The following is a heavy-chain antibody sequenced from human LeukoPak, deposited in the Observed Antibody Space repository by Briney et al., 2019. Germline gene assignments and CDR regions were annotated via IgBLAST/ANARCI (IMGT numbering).Heavy chain of an antibody. D-gene: IGHD1-26*01. CDR2: IYTDVTA. CDR1: GFTVSSNY. Sequence: GGSLRLSCAASGFTVSSNYMNWVRQAPGKGLEWVSVIYTDVTAFYADSVKGRFTISRDNSENTLYLQMNSLRVEDTAVYYCARAQGGRWPRPFDIWGQGTLVTVSS. J-gene: IGHJ3*02. CDR3: ARAQGGRWPRPFDI. V-gene: IGHV3-66*01.